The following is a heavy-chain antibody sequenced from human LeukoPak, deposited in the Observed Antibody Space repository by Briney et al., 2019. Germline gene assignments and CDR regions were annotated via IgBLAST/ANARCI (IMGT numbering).Heavy chain of an antibody. CDR3: ARVDIVATIDAGRLVDY. J-gene: IGHJ4*02. Sequence: SKTLSLTCAVYGGSFSGYYWSWIRQPPGKGLEWIGEINHSGSTNYNPSLKSRVTISVDTSKNQFSLKLSSVTAADTAVYYCARVDIVATIDAGRLVDYWGQGTLVTVSS. CDR2: INHSGST. V-gene: IGHV4-34*01. CDR1: GGSFSGYY. D-gene: IGHD5-12*01.